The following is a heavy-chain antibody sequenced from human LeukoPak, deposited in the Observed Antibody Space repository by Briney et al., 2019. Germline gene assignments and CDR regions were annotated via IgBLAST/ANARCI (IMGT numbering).Heavy chain of an antibody. D-gene: IGHD4-17*01. CDR1: GGSISSGGYY. CDR3: ARYGAPFDS. Sequence: SETLSLTCTVSGGSISSGGYYWSWIRQHPGKGLEFIGYIFYSGTTYYNPSLKSRVSTSLDTSLNQFSLKVISVTAADTAVYYCARYGAPFDSWGQGTLVTVSS. CDR2: IFYSGTT. V-gene: IGHV4-31*03. J-gene: IGHJ4*02.